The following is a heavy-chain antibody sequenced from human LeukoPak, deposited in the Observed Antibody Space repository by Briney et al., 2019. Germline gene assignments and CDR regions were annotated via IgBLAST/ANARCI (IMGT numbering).Heavy chain of an antibody. CDR2: ISDSGGSI. V-gene: IGHV3-23*01. CDR1: GFTFTSYG. J-gene: IGHJ4*02. CDR3: AKDLKQLANFDY. D-gene: IGHD6-6*01. Sequence: GGSLRLSCAASGFTFTSYGMSGVRHAPGKGLEWVSGISDSGGSIYYAQSVKGRFTISRDNSKNTLYLQMNSLRAEDTAVYYCAKDLKQLANFDYWGQGTLVTVSS.